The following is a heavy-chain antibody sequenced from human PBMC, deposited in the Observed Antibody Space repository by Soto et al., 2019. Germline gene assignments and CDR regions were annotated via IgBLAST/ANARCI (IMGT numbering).Heavy chain of an antibody. CDR3: AKQGPYYYGSGINWFDP. J-gene: IGHJ5*02. CDR1: GFTFSSYA. CDR2: ISGSGGST. Sequence: EVQLLESGGGLVQPGGSLRLSCAASGFTFSSYAMSWVRQAPGKGLEWVSAISGSGGSTYYADSVKGRFTISRDNSKNTLYLQMNSLRAEDTAVYYCAKQGPYYYGSGINWFDPWGQGTLVTVSS. D-gene: IGHD3-10*01. V-gene: IGHV3-23*01.